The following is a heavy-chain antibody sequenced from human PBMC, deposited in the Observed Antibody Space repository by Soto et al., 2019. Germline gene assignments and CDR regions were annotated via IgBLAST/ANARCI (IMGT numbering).Heavy chain of an antibody. V-gene: IGHV1-69*01. Sequence: QVQLVQSGAEVKKPGSSVKVSCKASGGTFGSYAISWVRQAPGQGLEWMGGIIPTPGTANYAQKFQGRVTIAADESTSTAYMELSSLRSEDTAVYYCARSQGSSTSLEIYYYYYYGMGVWGQGTTVTVSS. J-gene: IGHJ6*02. CDR3: ARSQGSSTSLEIYYYYYYGMGV. D-gene: IGHD2-2*01. CDR2: IIPTPGTA. CDR1: GGTFGSYA.